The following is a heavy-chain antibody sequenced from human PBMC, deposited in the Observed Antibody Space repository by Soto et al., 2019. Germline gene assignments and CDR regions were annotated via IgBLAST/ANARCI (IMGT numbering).Heavy chain of an antibody. CDR1: GFTFSSYG. V-gene: IGHV3-30*18. CDR2: ISYDGSNK. J-gene: IGHJ4*02. Sequence: PGGSLSLSCAASGFTFSSYGMHWVRQAPSKGLEWVAVISYDGSNKYYADSVKGRFTISRDNSKNTLYLQMNSLRAEDTAVYYCAKDLPLAYCGGDCYSDYWGQGTLVTVSS. CDR3: AKDLPLAYCGGDCYSDY. D-gene: IGHD2-21*02.